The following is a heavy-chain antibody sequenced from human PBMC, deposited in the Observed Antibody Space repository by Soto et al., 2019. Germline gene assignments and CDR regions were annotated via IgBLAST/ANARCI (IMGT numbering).Heavy chain of an antibody. CDR3: ARDKTYGWGSGFDS. CDR1: GGTFSSYA. D-gene: IGHD3-16*01. CDR2: IIPIFGTA. J-gene: IGHJ4*02. Sequence: QVQLVQSGAEVKKPGSSVKVSCKASGGTFSSYAISWVRQDPGQGLEWMGGIIPIFGTANYAQKFQGRVTITADESTSTAYMELSSLRSEDTAVYYCARDKTYGWGSGFDSWGQGTLVTVSS. V-gene: IGHV1-69*12.